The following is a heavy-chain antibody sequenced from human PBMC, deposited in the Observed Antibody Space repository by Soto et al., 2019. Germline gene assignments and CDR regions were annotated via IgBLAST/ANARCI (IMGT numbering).Heavy chain of an antibody. CDR1: GGTFSSYT. CDR2: IIPTLGIA. D-gene: IGHD6-19*01. Sequence: ASVKVSCKASGGTFSSYTISWVRQAPGQGLEWMGRIIPTLGIANYAQKFQGRVTITADKSTSTAYMELSSLRSEDTAVYYCARDLRYSSGWTFDYWGQGTLVTVSS. CDR3: ARDLRYSSGWTFDY. V-gene: IGHV1-69*04. J-gene: IGHJ4*02.